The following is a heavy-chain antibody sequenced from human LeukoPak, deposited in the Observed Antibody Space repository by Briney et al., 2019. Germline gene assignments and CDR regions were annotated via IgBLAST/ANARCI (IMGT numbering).Heavy chain of an antibody. D-gene: IGHD2-2*02. CDR2: IYTSGST. J-gene: IGHJ6*02. V-gene: IGHV4-4*07. CDR3: ARVRYCSSTSCYNGMDV. Sequence: PSETLTLTCTVSGGSISSYYWSWIRQPAGKGLEWIGRIYTSGSTNYNPSLKSRVTMSVETSKNQFSLKLSSVTAADTAVYYCARVRYCSSTSCYNGMDVWGQGTTVTVSS. CDR1: GGSISSYY.